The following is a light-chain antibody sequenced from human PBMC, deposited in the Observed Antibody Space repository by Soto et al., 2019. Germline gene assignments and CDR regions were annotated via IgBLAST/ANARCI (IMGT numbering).Light chain of an antibody. Sequence: DLRMTQSPSTLSASVGDRVTRTSRASQSLNNGLAWYQQKPGKAPNLLIYDASTLERGVPSRFSGTGSGTEFTLTISSLQPDDFATYYCQQYHRSSITFGQGTRLEIK. CDR3: QQYHRSSIT. J-gene: IGKJ5*01. V-gene: IGKV1-5*01. CDR1: QSLNNG. CDR2: DAS.